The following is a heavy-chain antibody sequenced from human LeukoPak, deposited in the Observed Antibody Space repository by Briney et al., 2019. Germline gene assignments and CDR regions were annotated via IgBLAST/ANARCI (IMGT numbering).Heavy chain of an antibody. Sequence: GGSLRLSCAASGFTFSGHWMSWVRQAPGKGLEGVANINQGGSDKYYVDSVKGRFTISRDNATNLLYLQMNSLRGEDTAVYYCTRDRSRAEDDWGQGTLVTVSS. CDR3: TRDRSRAEDD. CDR2: INQGGSDK. V-gene: IGHV3-7*01. J-gene: IGHJ4*02. D-gene: IGHD1-14*01. CDR1: GFTFSGHW.